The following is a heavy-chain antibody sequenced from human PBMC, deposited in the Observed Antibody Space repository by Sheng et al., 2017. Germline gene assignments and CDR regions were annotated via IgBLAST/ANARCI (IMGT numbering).Heavy chain of an antibody. CDR1: GFTFGNYA. Sequence: EVRLVESGGGLIQPGGSLRLSCAASGFTFGNYAMSWVRQTPGKGLEWVSGIRAGGDIAYYADSVKGRFTISRDNSENTLYLQLNSLRVEDTAVYYCAKGLGTSGYHDYWGQGTLVTVSS. CDR3: AKGLGTSGYHDY. CDR2: IRAGGDIA. V-gene: IGHV3-23*04. J-gene: IGHJ4*02. D-gene: IGHD3-22*01.